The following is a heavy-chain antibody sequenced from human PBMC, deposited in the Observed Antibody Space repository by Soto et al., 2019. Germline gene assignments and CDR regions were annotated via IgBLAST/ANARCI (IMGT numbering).Heavy chain of an antibody. CDR3: ARAREPEYSSSIFFDF. CDR1: GLTVSRTQ. D-gene: IGHD6-6*01. V-gene: IGHV3-53*01. CDR2: IYSAGGT. Sequence: GSLRLSCAVSGLTVSRTQMSWVRQAPGKGLQWVSVIYSAGGTYYANAVKGRFTISRDISENKIFLELNGLTVDDTAVYYCARAREPEYSSSIFFDFWGRGTVVTVSS. J-gene: IGHJ4*01.